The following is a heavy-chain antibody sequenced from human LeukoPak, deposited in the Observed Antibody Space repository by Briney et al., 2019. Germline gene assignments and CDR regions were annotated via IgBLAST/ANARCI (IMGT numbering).Heavy chain of an antibody. CDR2: IYCSGST. CDR3: ARLSSNRYSYGRFDY. CDR1: GGSINSGGYY. D-gene: IGHD5-18*01. Sequence: SQTLSLTCTISGGSINSGGYYLSWIRQHPGKGLEWIGYIYCSGSTYYNPSLKSRVTISVDTSKNQFSLKLSSVTAADTAVYYCARLSSNRYSYGRFDYWGQGTLDTVSS. V-gene: IGHV4-31*03. J-gene: IGHJ4*02.